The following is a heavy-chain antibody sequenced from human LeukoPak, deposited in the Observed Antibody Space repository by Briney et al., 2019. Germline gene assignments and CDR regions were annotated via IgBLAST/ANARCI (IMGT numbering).Heavy chain of an antibody. CDR3: TKNQYSGTIITPLDPFDV. D-gene: IGHD3-10*01. Sequence: ASVTVSCKASGYTFTRYYIHWLRQAPGQGIEWMGWIDPNTGGTNFAQKFQGRITMTRDTSINTVYMELNRLRSDDTVVYYCTKNQYSGTIITPLDPFDVWGQGTMVTVSS. CDR2: IDPNTGGT. V-gene: IGHV1-2*02. J-gene: IGHJ3*01. CDR1: GYTFTRYY.